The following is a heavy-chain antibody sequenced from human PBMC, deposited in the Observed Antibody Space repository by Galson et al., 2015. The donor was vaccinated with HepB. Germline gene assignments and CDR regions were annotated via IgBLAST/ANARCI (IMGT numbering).Heavy chain of an antibody. V-gene: IGHV3-74*01. CDR1: GFTFSSYW. Sequence: SLRLSCAASGFTFSSYWMHWVRQAPGKGLVWVSRINSDGSSTSYADSVKGRFTISRDNAKNTLYLQMNSLRAEDTAVYYCARDPRGYDSRTGFGRGGMDVWGQGTTVTVSS. J-gene: IGHJ6*02. CDR3: ARDPRGYDSRTGFGRGGMDV. D-gene: IGHD3-22*01. CDR2: INSDGSST.